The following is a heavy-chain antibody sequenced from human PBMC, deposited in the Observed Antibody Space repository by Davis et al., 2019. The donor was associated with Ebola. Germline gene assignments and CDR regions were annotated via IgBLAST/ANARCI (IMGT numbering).Heavy chain of an antibody. D-gene: IGHD2-21*02. CDR2: IIPIFGTA. Sequence: SVKVSCKASGGTFSSYAISWVRQAPGQGLEWMGGIIPIFGTANYAQKFQGRVTITADESTSTAYMELSSLRSEDTAVYYCARAYCGGDCSPGYWGQGTLVTVSS. CDR3: ARAYCGGDCSPGY. V-gene: IGHV1-69*13. J-gene: IGHJ4*02. CDR1: GGTFSSYA.